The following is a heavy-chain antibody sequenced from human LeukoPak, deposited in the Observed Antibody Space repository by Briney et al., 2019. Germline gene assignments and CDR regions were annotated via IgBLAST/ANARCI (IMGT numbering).Heavy chain of an antibody. CDR2: ISDIGSI. CDR3: AGHHPRNTVDF. V-gene: IGHV4-59*08. Sequence: SETLSLTCTVSSGSISIYYWSWIRQPPGKGLEWIAYISDIGSINYNPSLKSRVTISLDTSKNQFSLKLSSVTAADTAVYYCAGHHPRNTVDFWGQGTLVTVSS. J-gene: IGHJ4*02. CDR1: SGSISIYY. D-gene: IGHD2/OR15-2a*01.